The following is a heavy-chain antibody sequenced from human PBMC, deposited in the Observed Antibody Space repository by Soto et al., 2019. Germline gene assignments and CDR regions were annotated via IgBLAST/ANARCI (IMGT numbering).Heavy chain of an antibody. D-gene: IGHD5-18*01. CDR2: IYPGDSDT. Sequence: LKISCKGSGYSFTSYWIGWVRQMPGKGLEWMGIIYPGDSDTRYSPSFQGQVTISADKSISTAYLQWSSLKASDTAMYYCARLGDVDTAMVQESYYYYGMDVWGQGTTVTVSS. CDR1: GYSFTSYW. J-gene: IGHJ6*02. CDR3: ARLGDVDTAMVQESYYYYGMDV. V-gene: IGHV5-51*01.